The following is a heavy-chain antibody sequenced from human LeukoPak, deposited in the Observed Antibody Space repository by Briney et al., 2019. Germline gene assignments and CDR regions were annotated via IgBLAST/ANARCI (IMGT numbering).Heavy chain of an antibody. CDR3: AKDFTVVVTAIVDY. CDR1: GFTFSSYA. J-gene: IGHJ4*02. CDR2: ISGSGGST. Sequence: GWSLRLSCAASGFTFSSYAMSWVRQAPGKGLEWVSAISGSGGSTYYADSVKGRFTISRDNSKNTLYLQMNSPRAEDTAVYYCAKDFTVVVTAIVDYWGQGTLVTVSS. V-gene: IGHV3-23*01. D-gene: IGHD2-21*02.